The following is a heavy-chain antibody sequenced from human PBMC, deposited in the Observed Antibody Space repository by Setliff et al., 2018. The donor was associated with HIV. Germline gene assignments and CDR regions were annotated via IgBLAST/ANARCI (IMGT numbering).Heavy chain of an antibody. D-gene: IGHD6-13*01. CDR1: GGSIGSGSAY. CDR2: IYTRGRT. J-gene: IGHJ4*02. Sequence: PSETLSLTCTVSGGSIGSGSAYWSWIRQPAGKGLEWIGRIYTRGRTLYNPSLTSRVTISLDTSKNQFSLNLTSVTAADTAVYYCAKDWAAAPGRLSHPYWFDYWGQGTLVTVSS. CDR3: AKDWAAAPGRLSHPYWFDY. V-gene: IGHV4-61*02.